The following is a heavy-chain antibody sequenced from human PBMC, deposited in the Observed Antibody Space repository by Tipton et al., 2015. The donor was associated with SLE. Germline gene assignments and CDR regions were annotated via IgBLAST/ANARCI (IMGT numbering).Heavy chain of an antibody. V-gene: IGHV4-4*07. CDR2: VSPSGGT. J-gene: IGHJ4*02. D-gene: IGHD2-15*01. Sequence: TLSLTCTVSVGSLNNHFCSWIRQSAGKGLEWIVRVSPSGGTNYNPSLKSRVTMSVDTSKNQFSLILSSVTAADTAVYYCARDAHGYYSGWMDYWGQGTLVTVSS. CDR1: VGSLNNHF. CDR3: ARDAHGYYSGWMDY.